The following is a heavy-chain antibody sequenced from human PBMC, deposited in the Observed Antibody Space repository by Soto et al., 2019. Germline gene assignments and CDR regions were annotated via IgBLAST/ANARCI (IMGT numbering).Heavy chain of an antibody. CDR3: ARVPDY. D-gene: IGHD2-2*01. V-gene: IGHV4-30-2*01. CDR1: GGSISSGGYS. J-gene: IGHJ4*02. CDR2: MYHSGST. Sequence: QLQLQESGSGLVKPSQTLSLTCAVSGGSISSGGYSWSWIRQPPGKGLEWIGYMYHSGSTYYNPSLQSRVTISIARSTNQFSLKLSSVTAADTAVSYCARVPDYWGQGILVTVSS.